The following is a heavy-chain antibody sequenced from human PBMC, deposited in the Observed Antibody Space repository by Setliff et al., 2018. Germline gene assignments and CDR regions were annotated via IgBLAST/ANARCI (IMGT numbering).Heavy chain of an antibody. D-gene: IGHD2-8*01. CDR3: AREDGPNYYYYYMDI. Sequence: TLSLTCTVSGGSISSGNYYWSWIRQPAGKGLEWIGHIQTSGTTNYNPSLKSRVTISVDTSKNPFSLKLNAVTAAEPAVYFCAREDGPNYYYYYMDIWGKGTTVTVSS. J-gene: IGHJ6*03. V-gene: IGHV4-61*09. CDR2: IQTSGTT. CDR1: GGSISSGNYY.